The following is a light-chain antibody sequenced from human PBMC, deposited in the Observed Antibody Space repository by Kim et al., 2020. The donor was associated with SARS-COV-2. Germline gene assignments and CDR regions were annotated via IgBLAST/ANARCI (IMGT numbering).Light chain of an antibody. J-gene: IGKJ2*01. CDR2: VAS. CDR1: QSISSY. CDR3: QHSYSIPYT. V-gene: IGKV1-39*01. Sequence: DIQMTQSPSAMSASVGHRVTITCRASQSISSYLNWYQQKPGKAPKLLINVASSLQSGVPSRFSGSGSGTDFTLTISSLQPEDFATYYCQHSYSIPYTFGQGTKLEI.